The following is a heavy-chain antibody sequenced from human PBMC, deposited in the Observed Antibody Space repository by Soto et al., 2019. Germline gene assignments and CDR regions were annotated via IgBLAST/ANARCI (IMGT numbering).Heavy chain of an antibody. Sequence: EVQLVESGGGLVQPGGSLRLSCAASGFTFSSYWMSWVRQAPGKGLKWVANIKQDGSEKYYVDSVKGRFTISRDNAKNSLYLQMNSLRAEDTAVYYCAREIAAAEDAFDIWGQGTMVTVSS. D-gene: IGHD6-13*01. V-gene: IGHV3-7*05. CDR1: GFTFSSYW. J-gene: IGHJ3*02. CDR3: AREIAAAEDAFDI. CDR2: IKQDGSEK.